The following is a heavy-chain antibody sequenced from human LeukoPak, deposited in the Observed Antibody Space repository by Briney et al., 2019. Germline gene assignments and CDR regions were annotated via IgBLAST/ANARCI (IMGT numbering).Heavy chain of an antibody. J-gene: IGHJ4*02. CDR3: ARYFDNTAYTWRRFDY. Sequence: GGSLRLSCAASGFTVSSNYMTWVRQAPGKGPEWLATIRQDGGDKWYVDSVKGRFTISRDNARDSLYLQMNSLRAEDTAVYYCARYFDNTAYTWRRFDYWGQGVLVTVSS. D-gene: IGHD2-21*02. CDR2: IRQDGGDK. V-gene: IGHV3-7*01. CDR1: GFTVSSNY.